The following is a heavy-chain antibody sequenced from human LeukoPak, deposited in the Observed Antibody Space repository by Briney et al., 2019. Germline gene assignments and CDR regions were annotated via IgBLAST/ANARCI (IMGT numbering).Heavy chain of an antibody. V-gene: IGHV1-18*01. D-gene: IGHD6-13*01. J-gene: IGHJ4*02. CDR3: ARDYSSSWSVYFDY. Sequence: ASVKVPCKASGYTFTSYGISWVRQAPGQGLEWMGWISAYNGNTNYAQKLQGRVTMTTDTSTSTAYMELRSLRSDDTAVYYCARDYSSSWSVYFDYWGQGTLVTVSS. CDR1: GYTFTSYG. CDR2: ISAYNGNT.